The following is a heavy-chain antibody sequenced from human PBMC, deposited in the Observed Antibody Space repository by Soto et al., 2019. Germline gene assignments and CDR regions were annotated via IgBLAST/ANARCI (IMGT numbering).Heavy chain of an antibody. Sequence: QVQLQESGPGLVKPSETLALTCTDSVGSISSYYWSWIQQPPGKGLEWIGYIYYSGRTNYNPSLKSRVTRSVDTSKNQFSLRLSSVTAADPAVYSCALVWGGAFDLWGQGTMVTVSS. V-gene: IGHV4-59*01. CDR3: ALVWGGAFDL. J-gene: IGHJ3*01. D-gene: IGHD3-10*01. CDR1: VGSISSYY. CDR2: IYYSGRT.